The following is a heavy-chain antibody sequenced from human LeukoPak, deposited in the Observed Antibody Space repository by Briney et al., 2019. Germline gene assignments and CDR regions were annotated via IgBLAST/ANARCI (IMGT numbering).Heavy chain of an antibody. CDR1: GFTFSTYW. CDR3: ARAGWYRWDY. CDR2: INSDGTTT. J-gene: IGHJ4*02. V-gene: IGHV3-74*01. D-gene: IGHD6-19*01. Sequence: GGSLRLSCAASGFTFSTYWMHWVRQAPGKGLEWVSRINSDGTTTNYADSVKGRFTISRDNAENTLYLQMNTLRVEDTAVYYCARAGWYRWDYWGQGTLVTVSS.